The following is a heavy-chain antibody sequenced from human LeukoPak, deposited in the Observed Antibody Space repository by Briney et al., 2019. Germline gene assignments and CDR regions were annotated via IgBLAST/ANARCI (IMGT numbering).Heavy chain of an antibody. CDR2: IYSGGST. CDR3: ARHYSSIPPI. J-gene: IGHJ3*02. Sequence: GGSLRLSCAASGFTVSSNYMSWVRQAPGKGLEWVSVIYSGGSTYYADSVKGRFTISRDNSKNTLYLQMNSLRAEDTDVYYCARHYSSIPPIWGQGTMVTVSS. V-gene: IGHV3-53*01. D-gene: IGHD6-6*01. CDR1: GFTVSSNY.